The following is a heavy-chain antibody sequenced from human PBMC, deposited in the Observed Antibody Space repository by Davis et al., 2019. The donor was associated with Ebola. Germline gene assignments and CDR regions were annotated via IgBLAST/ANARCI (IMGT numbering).Heavy chain of an antibody. V-gene: IGHV3-11*03. J-gene: IGHJ6*04. CDR3: AQPLGYCSGGSCSHYGMDV. CDR1: GFTFSDYY. Sequence: PGGSLRLSCAASGFTFSDYYMSWIRQAPGKGLEWVSYISSSSSYTNYADSVKGRFTISRDNAKNSLYLQMNSLRAEDTAVYYCAQPLGYCSGGSCSHYGMDVWGKGTTVTVSS. CDR2: ISSSSSYT. D-gene: IGHD2-15*01.